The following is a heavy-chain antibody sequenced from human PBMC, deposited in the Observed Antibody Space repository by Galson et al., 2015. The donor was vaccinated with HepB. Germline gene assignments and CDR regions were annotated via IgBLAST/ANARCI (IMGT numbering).Heavy chain of an antibody. Sequence: SLRLSCAGSGFIFSNYAMSWVRQAPGKGLEWVSAISGSGGNTYYADSVKGRFTISRDNSKYTLYLQMNSLRVEDTAAYYCAKSLRQWLVPRYFDYWGQGTLVTVSS. CDR2: ISGSGGNT. D-gene: IGHD6-19*01. CDR1: GFIFSNYA. CDR3: AKSLRQWLVPRYFDY. J-gene: IGHJ4*02. V-gene: IGHV3-23*01.